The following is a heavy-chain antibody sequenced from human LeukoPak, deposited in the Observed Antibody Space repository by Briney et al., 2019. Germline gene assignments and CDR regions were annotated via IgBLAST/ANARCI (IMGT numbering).Heavy chain of an antibody. V-gene: IGHV1-69*06. CDR2: IIPIFGTA. J-gene: IGHJ6*03. CDR1: GGTFSSYA. D-gene: IGHD1-7*01. Sequence: RASVKVSCKASGGTFSSYAISWVRQAPGQGLEWMGGIIPIFGTANYAQKFQGRVTITADKSTSTAYMELSSLRSEDTAVYYCARTTTTYYYYMDVWGKGTTVTVSS. CDR3: ARTTTTYYYYMDV.